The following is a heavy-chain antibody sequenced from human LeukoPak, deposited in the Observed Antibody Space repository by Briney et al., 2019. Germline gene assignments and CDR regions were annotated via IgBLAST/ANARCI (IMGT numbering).Heavy chain of an antibody. D-gene: IGHD3-10*02. Sequence: GRSLRLSCAASRFTLSSYEMNCVRQAPGKGLGWVSYISSSGSTMYYADSVKGRFTISRDNAKNSLYLQMNSLRAEDTAVYYCAELGITMIGGVWGKGTTVTISS. J-gene: IGHJ6*04. V-gene: IGHV3-48*03. CDR1: RFTLSSYE. CDR2: ISSSGSTM. CDR3: AELGITMIGGV.